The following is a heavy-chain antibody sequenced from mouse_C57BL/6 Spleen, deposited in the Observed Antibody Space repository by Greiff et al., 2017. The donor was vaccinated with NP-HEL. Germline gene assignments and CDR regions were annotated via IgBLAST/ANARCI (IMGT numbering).Heavy chain of an antibody. CDR1: GYTFTSYW. J-gene: IGHJ4*01. CDR2: IDPSDSYT. V-gene: IGHV1-59*01. Sequence: QVQLQQSGAELVRPGTSVKLSCKASGYTFTSYWMHWVKQRPGQGLEWIGVIDPSDSYTNYNQKFKGKATLTVDTSSSTAYMQLSSLTSEDSAVYYCAIYEEYGGAMGDWGQGTSGTVSS. CDR3: AIYEEYGGAMGD. D-gene: IGHD2-4*01.